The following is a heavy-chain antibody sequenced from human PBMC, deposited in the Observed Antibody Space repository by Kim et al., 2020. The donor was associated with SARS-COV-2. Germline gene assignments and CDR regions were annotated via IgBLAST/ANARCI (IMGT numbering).Heavy chain of an antibody. CDR1: GYTFTSYA. Sequence: ASVKVSCKASGYTFTSYAMHWVRQAPGQRLEWMGWINAGNGNTRFSQKFQGRVTITRDTSASTAYMELSSLRSEDTAVYYCARGALSSFVGLAVVSTLDYWRQRTLVTFSS. CDR2: INAGNGNT. J-gene: IGHJ4*02. CDR3: ARGALSSFVGLAVVSTLDY. D-gene: IGHD2-15*01. V-gene: IGHV1-3*01.